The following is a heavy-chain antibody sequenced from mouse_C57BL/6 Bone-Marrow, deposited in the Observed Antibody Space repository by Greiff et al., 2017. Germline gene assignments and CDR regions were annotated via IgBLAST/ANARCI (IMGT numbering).Heavy chain of an antibody. J-gene: IGHJ4*01. CDR3: AKAGGYDEGDYYAMDY. D-gene: IGHD2-2*01. Sequence: DVQLQESGPGLAKPSQTLSLTCSVTGYSITSDYWNWIRKFPGNKLEYMGYISYSGSTYYNPSLKSRISITRDTSKNQYYLQLNSVTTEDTATYYCAKAGGYDEGDYYAMDYWGQGTSVTVSS. CDR1: GYSITSDY. CDR2: ISYSGST. V-gene: IGHV3-8*01.